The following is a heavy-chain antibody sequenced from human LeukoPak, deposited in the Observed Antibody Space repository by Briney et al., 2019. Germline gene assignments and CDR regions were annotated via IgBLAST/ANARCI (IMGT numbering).Heavy chain of an antibody. CDR3: ATVSYGSLWFGELLYPN. CDR1: GYTLTELS. J-gene: IGHJ4*02. V-gene: IGHV1-24*01. CDR2: FDPEDGET. Sequence: ASVKVSCKVSGYTLTELSMHWVRQAPGKGLEWMGGFDPEDGETIYAQKFQGRVTMTGDTSTDTAYMELSSLRSEDTAVYYCATVSYGSLWFGELLYPNWGQGTLVTVSS. D-gene: IGHD3-10*01.